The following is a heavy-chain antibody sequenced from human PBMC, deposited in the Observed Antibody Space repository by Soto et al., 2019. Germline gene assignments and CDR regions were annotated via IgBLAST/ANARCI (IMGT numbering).Heavy chain of an antibody. J-gene: IGHJ4*02. CDR1: GYSFLNYL. CDR3: ARNIVATSMTASFNY. Sequence: PXESLKLSWKTSGYSFLNYLIGLVLQMPGKGLEWMGIIYPGDSDARYSPSFQGQVTISADKSISTVYLQWSSLKASDTAMYYCARNIVATSMTASFNYWGQGPQVTVSS. V-gene: IGHV5-51*01. D-gene: IGHD5-12*01. CDR2: IYPGDSDA.